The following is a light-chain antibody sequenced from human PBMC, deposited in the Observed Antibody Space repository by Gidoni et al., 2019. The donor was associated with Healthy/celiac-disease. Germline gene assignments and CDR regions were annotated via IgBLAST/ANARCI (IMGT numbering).Light chain of an antibody. CDR1: SSDVVSYNL. Sequence: QSALTQPASVYGSHGQSITISCTGTSSDVVSYNLVSWYQHHPCKAPKRMIYEVSKRPSGVSNRFSGSKSCNTASLTISGLQAEDEADYYCCSYAGSSTLVFGGGTKLTVL. V-gene: IGLV2-23*02. CDR3: CSYAGSSTLV. J-gene: IGLJ3*02. CDR2: EVS.